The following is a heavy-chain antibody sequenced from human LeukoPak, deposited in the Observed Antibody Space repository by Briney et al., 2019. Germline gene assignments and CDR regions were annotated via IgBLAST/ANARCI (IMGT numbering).Heavy chain of an antibody. D-gene: IGHD1-26*01. J-gene: IGHJ4*02. Sequence: GGSLRLSCAASGFTFSSYSMNWVRQAPGKGLEWVSSISSSSSYIYYADSVKGRFTISRDNAKNSLYLQMNSLRAEDTAVYFCARDYSGSYGFDYWGQGTLVTVSS. CDR2: ISSSSSYI. CDR1: GFTFSSYS. V-gene: IGHV3-21*01. CDR3: ARDYSGSYGFDY.